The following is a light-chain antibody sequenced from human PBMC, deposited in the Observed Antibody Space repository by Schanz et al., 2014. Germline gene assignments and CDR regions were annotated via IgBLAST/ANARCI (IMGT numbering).Light chain of an antibody. CDR2: RSI. V-gene: IGLV1-40*01. CDR3: ASWDDSLDHWV. Sequence: QSVLTQPPSVSGAPGQRVTISCTGSSSNFGAGYDVHWYQQLPGTAPKLLIYRSINRPSGVPDRFSGSKSGTSASLAITGLQAEDEADYYCASWDDSLDHWVFGGGTKVTVL. J-gene: IGLJ3*02. CDR1: SSNFGAGYD.